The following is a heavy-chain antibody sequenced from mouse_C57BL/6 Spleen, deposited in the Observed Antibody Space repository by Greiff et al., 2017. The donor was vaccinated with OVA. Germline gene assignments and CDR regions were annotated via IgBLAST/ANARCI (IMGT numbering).Heavy chain of an antibody. V-gene: IGHV1-26*01. D-gene: IGHD4-1*01. CDR2: INPNNGGT. Sequence: VQLQQSGPELVKPGASVKISCKASGYTFTDYYMNWVKQSHGKSLEWIGDINPNNGGTSYNQKFKGKATLTVDKSSSTAYMELRSLTSEDSAVYYCARINWDEDYWGQGTTLTVSS. CDR3: ARINWDEDY. J-gene: IGHJ2*01. CDR1: GYTFTDYY.